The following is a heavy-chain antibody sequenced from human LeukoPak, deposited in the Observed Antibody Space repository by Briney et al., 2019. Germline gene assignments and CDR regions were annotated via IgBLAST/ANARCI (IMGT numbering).Heavy chain of an antibody. CDR2: IYYSVST. CDR3: ARTTEDCSSTSCYQYWFDP. Sequence: SETLSLTCTVSGGSISSYYWSWIRQPPGKGLEWIGYIYYSVSTSYNPSLKSRVTISVDTSKNQLSLKVRSVTAADTAVYYCARTTEDCSSTSCYQYWFDPWGQGTLVTVSS. D-gene: IGHD2-2*01. CDR1: GGSISSYY. V-gene: IGHV4-59*01. J-gene: IGHJ5*02.